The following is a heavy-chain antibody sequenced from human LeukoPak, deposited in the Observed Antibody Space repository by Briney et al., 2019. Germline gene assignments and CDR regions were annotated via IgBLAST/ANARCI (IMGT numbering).Heavy chain of an antibody. V-gene: IGHV1-3*01. J-gene: IGHJ3*02. D-gene: IGHD1-26*01. CDR2: INAGNGNT. CDR3: ARSRSEWELLGAFDI. CDR1: GYTFTCYA. Sequence: GASVKVSCKASGYTFTCYAMHWVRQAPGQRLEWMGWINAGNGNTKYSQKFQGRVTITRDTSASTAYMELSSLRSEDTAVYYCARSRSEWELLGAFDIWGQGTMVTVSS.